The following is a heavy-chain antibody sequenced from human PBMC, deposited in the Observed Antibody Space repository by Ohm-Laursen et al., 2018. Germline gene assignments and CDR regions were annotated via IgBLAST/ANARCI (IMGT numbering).Heavy chain of an antibody. CDR1: GGSITSGGDY. D-gene: IGHD2-2*01. CDR2: IYYSGST. Sequence: SDTLSLTCTVSGGSITSGGDYWSWIRQHPGKGLEWIGYIYYSGSTYYNPSLKGRVTISVDTSKNQFSLKLSSVTAADTAVYYCARSTSCADYWGQGTLVTVSS. CDR3: ARSTSCADY. J-gene: IGHJ4*02. V-gene: IGHV4-31*03.